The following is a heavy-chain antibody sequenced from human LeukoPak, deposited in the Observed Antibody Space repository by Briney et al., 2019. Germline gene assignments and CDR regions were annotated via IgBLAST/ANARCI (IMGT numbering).Heavy chain of an antibody. CDR3: ARVGFRRAPNHYSSSWYLVASPFDY. CDR2: IYYSGST. D-gene: IGHD6-13*01. CDR1: GGSISSGGYY. Sequence: KSSETLSLTCTVSGGSISSGGYYWSWIRQHPGKGLEWIGYIYYSGSTHYNPSLKSRVTISVDTSKNQFSLKLSSVTAADTAVYYCARVGFRRAPNHYSSSWYLVASPFDYWGQGTLVTVSS. V-gene: IGHV4-31*03. J-gene: IGHJ4*02.